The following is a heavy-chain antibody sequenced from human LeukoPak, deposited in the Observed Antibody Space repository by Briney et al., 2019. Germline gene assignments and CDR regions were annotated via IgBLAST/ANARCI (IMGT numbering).Heavy chain of an antibody. V-gene: IGHV4-38-2*02. CDR2: IYHSGST. Sequence: PSETLSLICTVSGYSISSGYYWGWIRQPPGKGLEWIGSIYHSGSTYYNPSLKSRVTISVDTSKNQFSLKLSSVTAADTAVYYCARRYREFDYWGQGTLVTVSS. D-gene: IGHD5-12*01. CDR3: ARRYREFDY. J-gene: IGHJ4*02. CDR1: GYSISSGYY.